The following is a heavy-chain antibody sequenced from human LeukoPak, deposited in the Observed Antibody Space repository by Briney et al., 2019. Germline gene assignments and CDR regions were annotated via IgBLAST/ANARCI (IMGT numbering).Heavy chain of an antibody. CDR2: INAGNGNT. CDR1: GYTFTSYA. V-gene: IGHV1-3*01. Sequence: ASLKVSCKASGYTFTSYAMHWVRQAPGQTLEWMGWINAGNGNTKYSQKFQGRVTITRDTSASTAYMELSSLRSEDTAVYYCARAPKTPNPLLYFQPQFDYWGQGTLVTVSS. D-gene: IGHD2-8*01. CDR3: ARAPKTPNPLLYFQPQFDY. J-gene: IGHJ4*02.